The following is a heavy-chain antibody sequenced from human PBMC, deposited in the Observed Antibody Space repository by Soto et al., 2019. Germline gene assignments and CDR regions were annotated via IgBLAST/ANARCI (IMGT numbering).Heavy chain of an antibody. J-gene: IGHJ3*02. CDR1: GGTFSSYA. D-gene: IGHD5-12*01. Sequence: SLKVSCKASGGTFSSYAISWVRQAPGQGLEWMGGIIPIFGTANYAQKFQGRVTITADESTSTAYMELSSLRSEDTAVYYCAREMATIDGGAFDIWGQGTMVTVSS. CDR2: IIPIFGTA. CDR3: AREMATIDGGAFDI. V-gene: IGHV1-69*13.